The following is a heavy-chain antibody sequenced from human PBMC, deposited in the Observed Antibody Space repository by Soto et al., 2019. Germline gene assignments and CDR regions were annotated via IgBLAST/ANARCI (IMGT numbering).Heavy chain of an antibody. J-gene: IGHJ4*02. D-gene: IGHD3-22*01. CDR1: GFTISSYA. CDR2: ISGSAGST. Sequence: PGGSLRLSCAASGFTISSYAMSWVRRAPGKGLEWVSDISGSAGSTYYADSVKGRFTISRDNSKNTVYLQMNSLRAEDTAVYYCAKVRDNYDSSGYYYRYYFDCWGQGTLVTVSS. V-gene: IGHV3-23*01. CDR3: AKVRDNYDSSGYYYRYYFDC.